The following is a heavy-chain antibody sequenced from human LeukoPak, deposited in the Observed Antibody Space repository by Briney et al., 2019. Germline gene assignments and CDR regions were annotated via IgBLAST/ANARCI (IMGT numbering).Heavy chain of an antibody. Sequence: SETLSLTCTVSGGSISSYYWGWIRQPPGKGLEWIGNIHYSGSTNYNPSLESRVTISIDTSKNQFSLKLSSVTAADTAVYYCARHFHDSSGYYDDYWGQGTLVTVPS. CDR3: ARHFHDSSGYYDDY. CDR2: IHYSGST. J-gene: IGHJ4*02. D-gene: IGHD3-22*01. V-gene: IGHV4-59*08. CDR1: GGSISSYY.